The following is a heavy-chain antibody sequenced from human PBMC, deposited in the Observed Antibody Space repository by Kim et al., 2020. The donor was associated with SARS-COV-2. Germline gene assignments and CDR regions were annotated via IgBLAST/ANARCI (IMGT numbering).Heavy chain of an antibody. Sequence: SETLSLTCTVSGGSISSYYWSWIRQPPGKGLEWIGYIYYSGSTNYNPSLKSRVTISVDTSKNQFSLKLSSVTAADTAVYYCAIAAADPVMGYYYGMDVWGQGTTVTVSS. D-gene: IGHD6-13*01. CDR2: IYYSGST. CDR1: GGSISSYY. CDR3: AIAAADPVMGYYYGMDV. V-gene: IGHV4-59*01. J-gene: IGHJ6*02.